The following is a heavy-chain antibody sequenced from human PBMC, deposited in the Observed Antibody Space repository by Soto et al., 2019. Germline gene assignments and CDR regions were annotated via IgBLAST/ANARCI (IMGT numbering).Heavy chain of an antibody. CDR2: IYYSGST. V-gene: IGHV4-59*01. J-gene: IGHJ4*02. CDR3: ARVTMVRGEGANFDY. D-gene: IGHD3-10*01. Sequence: SATLSLTCTFSGGSISSYYWSWIRQPPGKGLEWIGYIYYSGSTNYNPSLKSRVTISVDTSKNQFSLKLSSVTAADTAVYYCARVTMVRGEGANFDYWGQGTLVTVS. CDR1: GGSISSYY.